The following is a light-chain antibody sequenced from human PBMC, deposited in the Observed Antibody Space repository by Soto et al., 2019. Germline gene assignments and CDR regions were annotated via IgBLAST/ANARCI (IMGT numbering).Light chain of an antibody. V-gene: IGLV1-47*01. CDR2: RTN. J-gene: IGLJ1*01. Sequence: LTQPPSASGTPGQRVIISCSGSSSNIGTNYVYWYQQLPGTAPKFLIYRTNQRPSGVPERFSASKSGTSASLAISGLRSEDEGDYYCQSYDSTLSARYVFGTGTKVTVL. CDR1: SSNIGTNY. CDR3: QSYDSTLSARYV.